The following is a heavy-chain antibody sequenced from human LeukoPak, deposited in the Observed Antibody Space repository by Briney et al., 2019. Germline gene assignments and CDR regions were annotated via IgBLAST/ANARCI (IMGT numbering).Heavy chain of an antibody. D-gene: IGHD6-13*01. J-gene: IGHJ4*02. CDR2: INPNSGGT. CDR1: GYTFTGYY. CDR3: AAIAAAGDNFDY. V-gene: IGHV1-2*06. Sequence: ASVKVSCKASGYTFTGYYMHWVRQAPGQGLEWMGRINPNSGGTNYAQKFQGRVTMTRDTSISTAYMELSRLRSDDTAVYYCAAIAAAGDNFDYWGQGPLVTVSS.